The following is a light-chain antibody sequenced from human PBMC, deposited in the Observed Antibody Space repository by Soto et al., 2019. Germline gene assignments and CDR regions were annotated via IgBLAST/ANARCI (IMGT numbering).Light chain of an antibody. CDR3: KQDGSSPRYT. CDR1: QSVSSSY. J-gene: IGKJ2*01. V-gene: IGKV3-20*01. CDR2: GAS. Sequence: EIVLTQAPGTLSLSPGERATLSCRDSQSVSSSYLAWYQQKPGQAPRLLLYGASSRATGIPDRFSGGGSGTDFTRTISRLEPEDFAVYYCKQDGSSPRYTFGQGTKLEIK.